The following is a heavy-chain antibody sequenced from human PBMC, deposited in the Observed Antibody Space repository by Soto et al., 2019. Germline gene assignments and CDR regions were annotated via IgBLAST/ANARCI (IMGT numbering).Heavy chain of an antibody. CDR1: GFPFSAYG. CDR3: AKDQRPRPHHDEGYEC. J-gene: IGHJ4*02. D-gene: IGHD2-15*01. V-gene: IGHV3-23*01. Sequence: EVQLLESGGRLVQPGGSLRLSCEGTGFPFSAYGMSWVRQAPGKGLEWVSSISGNSETSYYADSVKGRFTISTVNSQNSLYLHMNILSADDTAVYYCAKDQRPRPHHDEGYECWGQGTLVTVSS. CDR2: ISGNSETS.